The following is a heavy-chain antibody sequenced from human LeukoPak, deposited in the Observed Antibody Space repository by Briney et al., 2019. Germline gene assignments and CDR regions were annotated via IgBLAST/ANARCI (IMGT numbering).Heavy chain of an antibody. Sequence: SETLSLTCAVYGGSFSGYYRSWVRQPPGKGLEWIGEIYHSGSTNYNPSLKSRVTISVDKSKNQFSLKLSSVTAADTAVYYCARENGSSWSAFDYWGQGTLVTVSS. J-gene: IGHJ4*02. CDR1: GGSFSGYY. D-gene: IGHD6-13*01. CDR3: ARENGSSWSAFDY. V-gene: IGHV4-34*01. CDR2: IYHSGST.